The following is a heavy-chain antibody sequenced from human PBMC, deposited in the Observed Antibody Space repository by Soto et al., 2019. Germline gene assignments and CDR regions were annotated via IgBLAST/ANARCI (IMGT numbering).Heavy chain of an antibody. V-gene: IGHV3-23*01. CDR1: GFTFSAYA. Sequence: EVQLLESGGGLVQPGGSLRLSCAASGFTFSAYAMSWVRQAPGKGLEWVSATNPSGFSTHYADSVKGRFTISRDNAKNTLYLQMNSLRAEDTAVYYCAKDARNSLDGWLDPWGQGTLVTVSS. J-gene: IGHJ5*02. D-gene: IGHD5-18*01. CDR3: AKDARNSLDGWLDP. CDR2: TNPSGFST.